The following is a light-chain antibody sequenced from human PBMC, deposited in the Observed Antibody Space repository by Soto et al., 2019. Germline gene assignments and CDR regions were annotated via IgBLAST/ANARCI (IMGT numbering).Light chain of an antibody. CDR2: GNK. CDR3: QSFDTRLNTVV. J-gene: IGLJ2*01. Sequence: QSAVTQPPSVSGAPGQRVTISCTGSSSNIGADYDVHWYQQFPGRAPKLLIYGNKNRPSGVPDRFSGTKSGTSASLDITGLQAEDEADYYCQSFDTRLNTVVFGGGTKVTVL. CDR1: SSNIGADYD. V-gene: IGLV1-40*01.